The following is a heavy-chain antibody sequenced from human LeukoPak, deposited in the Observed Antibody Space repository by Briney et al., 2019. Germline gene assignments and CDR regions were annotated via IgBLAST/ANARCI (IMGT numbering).Heavy chain of an antibody. V-gene: IGHV4-39*07. J-gene: IGHJ4*02. CDR1: GGSISSSSYY. CDR3: AREEGSWNYPIAGGDY. D-gene: IGHD1-7*01. Sequence: SETLSLTCTVSGGSISSSSYYWGWIRQPPGKGLEWIGSIYYSGSTYYNPSLKSRVTISVDTSKNQFSLKLSSVTAADTAVYYCAREEGSWNYPIAGGDYWGQGTLVTVSS. CDR2: IYYSGST.